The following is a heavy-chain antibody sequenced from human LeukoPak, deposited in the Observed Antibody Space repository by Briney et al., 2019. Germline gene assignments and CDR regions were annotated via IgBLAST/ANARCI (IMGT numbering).Heavy chain of an antibody. CDR2: INAGNGNT. D-gene: IGHD5-18*01. J-gene: IGHJ4*02. CDR1: GYTFTTYA. Sequence: ASVKVSCKASGYTFTTYAMHWVRQAPGQGLEWMGWINAGNGNTKYSQKFQGRVTITRDTSANTAYMELSSLTSEDTTVYHCARGGASYGYVYFDYWGQGTLVPVSS. V-gene: IGHV1-3*01. CDR3: ARGGASYGYVYFDY.